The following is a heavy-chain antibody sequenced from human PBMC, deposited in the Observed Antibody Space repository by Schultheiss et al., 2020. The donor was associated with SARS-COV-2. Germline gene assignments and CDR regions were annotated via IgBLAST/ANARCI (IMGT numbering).Heavy chain of an antibody. CDR1: GGSISSYY. CDR2: IYHSGST. CDR3: ARVVAAAGPYYYYMDV. J-gene: IGHJ6*03. D-gene: IGHD6-13*01. Sequence: SETLSLTCTVSGGSISSYYWSWIRQPPGKGLEWIGSIYHSGSTYYNPSLKSRVTISVDTSKNQFSLKLSSVTAADTAVYYCARVVAAAGPYYYYMDVWGKGTTVTVSS. V-gene: IGHV4-59*12.